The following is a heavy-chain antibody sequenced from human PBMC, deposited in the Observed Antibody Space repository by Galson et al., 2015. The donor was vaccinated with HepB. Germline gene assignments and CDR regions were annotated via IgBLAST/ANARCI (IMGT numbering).Heavy chain of an antibody. D-gene: IGHD1-26*01. Sequence: ETLSLTCTVSGGSISSSSYYWGWLRQPPGKGLEWIGSFYYTGNTHYNPSLKSRVTISGDTSKNQFSLKLNSVTAADTAVYYCARHESGSKTYAADNWDQGTLVTVSS. J-gene: IGHJ4*02. CDR1: GGSISSSSYY. CDR3: ARHESGSKTYAADN. V-gene: IGHV4-39*01. CDR2: FYYTGNT.